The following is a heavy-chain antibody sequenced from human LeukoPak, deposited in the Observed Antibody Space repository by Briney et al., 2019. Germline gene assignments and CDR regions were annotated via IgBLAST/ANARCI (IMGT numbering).Heavy chain of an antibody. CDR3: ARGTSGGYFDY. J-gene: IGHJ4*02. D-gene: IGHD1-26*01. V-gene: IGHV3-74*01. Sequence: PGGSLRVSCAASGFTFSSLWIHWVRPVPGKGLGWVSRINSDGFSTSYADSVKGRFTISRDNAKNTLYLQMNSLRAEDTAVYYCARGTSGGYFDYWGQGTLVTVSS. CDR2: INSDGFST. CDR1: GFTFSSLW.